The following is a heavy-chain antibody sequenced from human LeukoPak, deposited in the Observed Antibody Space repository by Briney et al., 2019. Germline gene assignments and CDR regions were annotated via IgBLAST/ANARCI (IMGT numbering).Heavy chain of an antibody. CDR1: GGSITSSYFY. Sequence: SETLSLTCTVSGGSITSSYFYWGWIRQPPGKGLEWIGSFYYSGRTYYNPSLKSRITISVDTSKNQFSLNLNSVTAADTAVYYCARVRAAGSGDFWGQGTLVTVSS. J-gene: IGHJ4*02. D-gene: IGHD3-10*01. V-gene: IGHV4-39*07. CDR2: FYYSGRT. CDR3: ARVRAAGSGDF.